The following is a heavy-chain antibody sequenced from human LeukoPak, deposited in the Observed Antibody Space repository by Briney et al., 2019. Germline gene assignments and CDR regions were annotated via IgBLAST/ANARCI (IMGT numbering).Heavy chain of an antibody. CDR2: IYHSGST. CDR1: GGSISSSNW. V-gene: IGHV4-4*02. D-gene: IGHD3-16*01. CDR3: ARGGGIMTNYYYYGMDV. J-gene: IGHJ6*02. Sequence: SETLSLTCAVSGGSISSSNWWSWVRQPPGKGLEWIGEIYHSGSTNYNPSLKSRVTISVDKSKNQFSLKLSSVTAADTAVYYCARGGGIMTNYYYYGMDVWGQGTTVTVSS.